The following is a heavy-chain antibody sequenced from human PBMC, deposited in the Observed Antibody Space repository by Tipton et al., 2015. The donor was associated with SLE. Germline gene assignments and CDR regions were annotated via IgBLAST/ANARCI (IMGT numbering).Heavy chain of an antibody. V-gene: IGHV3-11*06. Sequence: SLRLSCAASGFTFSDYYMSWIRQAPGKGLEWVSYISSSSSYTNYADSVKGRFTISRDNAKNSLYLQMNSLRAEDTAVYYCAREAGYSSGWDYYYYYMDVWGKGTTVTVSS. D-gene: IGHD6-19*01. CDR1: GFTFSDYY. CDR2: ISSSSSYT. J-gene: IGHJ6*03. CDR3: AREAGYSSGWDYYYYYMDV.